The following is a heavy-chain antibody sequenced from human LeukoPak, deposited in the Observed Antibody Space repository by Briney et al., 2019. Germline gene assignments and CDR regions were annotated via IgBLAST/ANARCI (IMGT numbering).Heavy chain of an antibody. J-gene: IGHJ2*01. V-gene: IGHV4-59*01. CDR3: ATSTVTTNLYWYFDL. Sequence: TSETLSLTCTVSGGSISSYYWSWIRQPPGKGLEWIGYICYSGSTNYNPSLKSRVTISVDTSKNQFSLKLSSVTAADTAVYYCATSTVTTNLYWYFDLWGRGTLVTVSS. D-gene: IGHD4-17*01. CDR2: ICYSGST. CDR1: GGSISSYY.